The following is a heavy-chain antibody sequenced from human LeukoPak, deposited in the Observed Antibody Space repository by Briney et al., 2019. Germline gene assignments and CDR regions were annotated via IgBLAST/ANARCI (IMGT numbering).Heavy chain of an antibody. D-gene: IGHD1-26*01. J-gene: IGHJ4*02. V-gene: IGHV3-64*01. Sequence: PGGSLRLSCAAYGFTFSSYAMHWVRQAPGKGLEYVSAISSNGGSTYYANSVKGRFTISRDNSKNTLYLQMGSLRAEDMAVYYCARAGIVGATAYFDYWGQGTLVTVSS. CDR2: ISSNGGST. CDR3: ARAGIVGATAYFDY. CDR1: GFTFSSYA.